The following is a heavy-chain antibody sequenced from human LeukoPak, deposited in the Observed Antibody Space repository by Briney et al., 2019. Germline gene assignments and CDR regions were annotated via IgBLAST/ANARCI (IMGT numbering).Heavy chain of an antibody. CDR3: ARADYDSSGYSPDY. V-gene: IGHV3-30-3*01. J-gene: IGHJ4*02. CDR2: ISYDGSNK. CDR1: GFTFSSYA. Sequence: PGGSLRLSCAASGFTFSSYAMHWVRQAPGKGLEWVAVISYDGSNKYYADSVKGRFTISRDNSKNTLYLQMNSLRAEDTAVYYCARADYDSSGYSPDYWGQGTLVTVSS. D-gene: IGHD3-22*01.